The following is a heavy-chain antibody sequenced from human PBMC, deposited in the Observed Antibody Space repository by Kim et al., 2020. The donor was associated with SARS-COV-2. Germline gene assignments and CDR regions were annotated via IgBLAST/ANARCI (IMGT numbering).Heavy chain of an antibody. CDR2: IVVGSGNT. V-gene: IGHV1-58*01. CDR1: GFTFTSSA. J-gene: IGHJ6*02. CDR3: AAPSPYYDFWSGFYYYGMDV. D-gene: IGHD3-3*01. Sequence: SVKVSCKASGFTFTSSAVQWVRQARGQRLEWIGWIVVGSGNTNYAQKFQERVTITRDMSTSTAYMELSSLRSEDTAVYYCAAPSPYYDFWSGFYYYGMDVWGQGTTVTVSS.